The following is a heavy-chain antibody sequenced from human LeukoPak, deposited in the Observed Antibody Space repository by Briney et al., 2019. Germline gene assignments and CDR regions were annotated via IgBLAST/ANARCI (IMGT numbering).Heavy chain of an antibody. CDR2: ISSTSTYI. J-gene: IGHJ6*04. CDR1: GFTFSSYS. D-gene: IGHD1-26*01. V-gene: IGHV3-21*01. CDR3: ACLVGATQDV. Sequence: GGCLRLSCAASGFTFSSYSMNWVRQAPGKGLEWVSSISSTSTYIYYADSVKGRSTISRDNAKNSLYLQMNSLRAEDTAVYYCACLVGATQDVWGKGTTVIVSS.